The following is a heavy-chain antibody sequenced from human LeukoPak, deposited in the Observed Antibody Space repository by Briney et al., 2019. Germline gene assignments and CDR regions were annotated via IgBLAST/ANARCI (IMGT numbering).Heavy chain of an antibody. V-gene: IGHV1-18*01. D-gene: IGHD3-22*01. Sequence: ASVKVSCKASGYTFINYGISWVRQAPGQGPDWMGWISTYNGNTNYAQKLQGRVTMTTDTSTSTAYMELRSLRSDDTAVYYCARAYYDSSAFDYWGQGTLVTVSS. CDR2: ISTYNGNT. CDR1: GYTFINYG. J-gene: IGHJ4*02. CDR3: ARAYYDSSAFDY.